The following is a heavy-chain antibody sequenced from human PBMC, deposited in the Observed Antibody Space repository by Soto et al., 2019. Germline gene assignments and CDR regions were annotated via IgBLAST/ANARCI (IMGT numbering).Heavy chain of an antibody. D-gene: IGHD6-6*01. V-gene: IGHV1-46*01. CDR2: INPSGGST. CDR1: GYTFTSYF. Sequence: ASVKVSCKASGYTFTSYFMHWVRQAPGQGLEWMGIINPSGGSTSYAQKFQGRVTMTRDTSTSTVYMELSSLRSEDTAVYYCATEVIEYSSSSGRNYYYSYGMDVWGQVTKVNVYS. J-gene: IGHJ6*02. CDR3: ATEVIEYSSSSGRNYYYSYGMDV.